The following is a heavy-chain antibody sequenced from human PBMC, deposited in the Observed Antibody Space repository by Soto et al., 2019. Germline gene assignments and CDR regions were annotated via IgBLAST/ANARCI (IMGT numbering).Heavy chain of an antibody. V-gene: IGHV4-34*01. D-gene: IGHD2-21*02. J-gene: IGHJ4*02. Sequence: LSLTCAVYGGSFSGYYWSWIRQPPGKGLEWIGEINHSGSTNYNPSLKSRVTISVDTSKNQFSLKLSSVTAADTAVYYCARGQSVVVTAKAYYFDYWGQGTLVTVSS. CDR1: GGSFSGYY. CDR2: INHSGST. CDR3: ARGQSVVVTAKAYYFDY.